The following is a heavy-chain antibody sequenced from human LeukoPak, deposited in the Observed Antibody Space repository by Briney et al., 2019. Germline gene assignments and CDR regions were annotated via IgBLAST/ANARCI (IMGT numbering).Heavy chain of an antibody. CDR1: GFTFSSYA. CDR2: ISYDESNK. J-gene: IGHJ6*03. V-gene: IGHV3-30*01. Sequence: GGSLRLSCAASGFTFSSYAMHWVRQAPGKGLEWVAVISYDESNKYYADSVKGRFTISRDNSKNTLYLQMNSLRAEDTAVYYCASLAAAGSYYYYYMDVWGKGTTVTVSS. CDR3: ASLAAAGSYYYYYMDV. D-gene: IGHD6-13*01.